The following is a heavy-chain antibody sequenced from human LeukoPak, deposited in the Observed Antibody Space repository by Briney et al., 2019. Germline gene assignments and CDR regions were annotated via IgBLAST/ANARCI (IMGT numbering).Heavy chain of an antibody. Sequence: ASVKVSCRASGYTFTGFFIHWVRQAPGQGLEWMGRINPNSGETNFAQSFQGRVTMTRDTSASTAYMELSRLRSDDTAVYYCARGGYCSSTFCYNWFDPWGQGTLVTVSS. D-gene: IGHD2-2*01. CDR3: ARGGYCSSTFCYNWFDP. CDR2: INPNSGET. CDR1: GYTFTGFF. V-gene: IGHV1-2*06. J-gene: IGHJ5*02.